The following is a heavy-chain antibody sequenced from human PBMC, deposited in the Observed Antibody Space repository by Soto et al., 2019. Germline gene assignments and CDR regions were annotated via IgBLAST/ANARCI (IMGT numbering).Heavy chain of an antibody. CDR1: GGSISSYY. D-gene: IGHD3-10*01. J-gene: IGHJ3*02. CDR2: IYYSGST. V-gene: IGHV4-59*08. CDR3: ARRWGGTFDI. Sequence: QVQLQESGPGLVKPSETLSLTCTVSGGSISSYYWSWIRQPPGKGLEWIGYIYYSGSTNYNPSLKSRVTISVDTSKTQLSLKLSTVTAADTAVYYCARRWGGTFDIWGQGTMVTVSS.